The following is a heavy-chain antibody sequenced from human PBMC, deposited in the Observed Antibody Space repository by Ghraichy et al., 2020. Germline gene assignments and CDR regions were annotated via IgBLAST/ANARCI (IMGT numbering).Heavy chain of an antibody. CDR1: GESFSGYF. CDR2: VNHSGST. J-gene: IGHJ6*02. Sequence: SETLSLTCAVYGESFSGYFWNWIRQPQGKGLEWIGEVNHSGSTNYNPYLKSRVTITVETSKNQFYLKLTSVTAADTAVYYCARGTSSGHYYGMDVWGQGTSVTVSS. CDR3: ARGTSSGHYYGMDV. V-gene: IGHV4-34*01.